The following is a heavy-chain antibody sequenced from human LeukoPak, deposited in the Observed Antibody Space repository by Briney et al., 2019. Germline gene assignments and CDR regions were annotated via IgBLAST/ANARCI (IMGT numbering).Heavy chain of an antibody. CDR2: INPLHGDT. D-gene: IGHD3-3*01. CDR1: GYTFIGHW. CDR3: ASLYYHFWSGDAVFDH. V-gene: IGHV1-2*02. Sequence: ASVKVSCKASGYTFIGHWLHWVRQAPGQGPEWMGWINPLHGDTKYAQKFQGRVTMTRDTSINTAYMQLSGLRADDTAVYYCASLYYHFWSGDAVFDHWGQGTVVTV. J-gene: IGHJ4*02.